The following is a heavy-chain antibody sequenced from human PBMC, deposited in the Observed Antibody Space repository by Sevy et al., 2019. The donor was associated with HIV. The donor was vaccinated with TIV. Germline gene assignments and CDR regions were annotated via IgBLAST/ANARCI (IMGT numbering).Heavy chain of an antibody. V-gene: IGHV3-49*03. Sequence: GGSLRLSCATSGFTFNDYAMSWFRQAPGKGLEWVAFITRNSYEAYGGTTDYGASVKGRFIISRDDSKSIAYLQMSSLKTEDTVVYYCTRGLATADTPEYYFDYWGQGTLVTVSS. CDR3: TRGLATADTPEYYFDY. J-gene: IGHJ4*02. CDR2: ITRNSYEAYGGTT. D-gene: IGHD5-12*01. CDR1: GFTFNDYA.